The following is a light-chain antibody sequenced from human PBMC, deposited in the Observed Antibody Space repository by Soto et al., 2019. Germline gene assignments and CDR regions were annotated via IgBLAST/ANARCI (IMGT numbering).Light chain of an antibody. CDR2: EVS. Sequence: QSVLTQPPSVSGSPGHSVTISCTGTSSDIGSYNRISWYEQPPGTAPKLLMYEVSNRPSGVPDRFSGSKSGSTASLTISGLQAEDEADYYCSLYISGSTYVFGTGTKVTVL. J-gene: IGLJ1*01. CDR3: SLYISGSTYV. V-gene: IGLV2-18*01. CDR1: SSDIGSYNR.